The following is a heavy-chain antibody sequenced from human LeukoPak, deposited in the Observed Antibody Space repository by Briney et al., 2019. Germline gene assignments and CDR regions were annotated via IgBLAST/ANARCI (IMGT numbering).Heavy chain of an antibody. CDR2: IYYSGST. D-gene: IGHD3-22*01. J-gene: IGHJ4*02. Sequence: KSSETLSLTCTVSGGSINSYYWSWIRQPPGKGLEWIGYIYYSGSTNYNPSLKSRVTISVDTSKNQFSLRLSSVTAADTAVYYCARHLPQYYYDSSGYYVPLFDYWGQGTLVTVSS. V-gene: IGHV4-59*08. CDR1: GGSINSYY. CDR3: ARHLPQYYYDSSGYYVPLFDY.